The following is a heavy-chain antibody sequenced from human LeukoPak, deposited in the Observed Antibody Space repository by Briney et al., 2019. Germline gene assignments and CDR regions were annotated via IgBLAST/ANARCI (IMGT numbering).Heavy chain of an antibody. Sequence: GESLKISCKGSGYSFTNYWIGWVRQMPGKGLEYIGLIYTVDSDTKYSPSFQGQVTISVDKSIKTAYLQWTSLKASDPGMYYCARGGSGWYFDYWGHGSLVTVS. J-gene: IGHJ4*01. D-gene: IGHD6-19*01. CDR3: ARGGSGWYFDY. V-gene: IGHV5-51*01. CDR2: IYTVDSDT. CDR1: GYSFTNYW.